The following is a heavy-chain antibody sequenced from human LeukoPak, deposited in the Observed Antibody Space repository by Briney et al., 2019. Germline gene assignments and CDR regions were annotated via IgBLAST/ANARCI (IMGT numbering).Heavy chain of an antibody. CDR2: ISGSGGST. CDR3: AKDSVLLWFGELLGFDY. Sequence: GESLRLSCAASGFTFSSYAMSWVRQAPGKGLEWVSAISGSGGSTYYADSVKGRFTISRDNSKNTLYLQMNSLRAEDTAVYYCAKDSVLLWFGELLGFDYWGQGTLVTVSS. D-gene: IGHD3-10*01. CDR1: GFTFSSYA. J-gene: IGHJ4*02. V-gene: IGHV3-23*01.